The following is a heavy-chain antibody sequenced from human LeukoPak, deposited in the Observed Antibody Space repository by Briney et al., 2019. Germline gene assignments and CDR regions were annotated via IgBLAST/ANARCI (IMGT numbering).Heavy chain of an antibody. CDR1: SGSLGSYY. CDR3: AREYSSSSGKALDY. D-gene: IGHD6-6*01. Sequence: SETLSLTCTVSSGSLGSYYWNWLRQPAGKGLEWIGHIYTSGSTNYSPSLKSRVTMSVDASKSQFSLKLNSVTAADTAFYYCAREYSSSSGKALDYWGQGTLVTVSS. CDR2: IYTSGST. V-gene: IGHV4-4*07. J-gene: IGHJ4*02.